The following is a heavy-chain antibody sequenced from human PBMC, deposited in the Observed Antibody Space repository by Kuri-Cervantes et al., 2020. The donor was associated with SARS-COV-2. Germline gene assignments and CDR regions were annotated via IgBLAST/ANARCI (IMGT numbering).Heavy chain of an antibody. CDR2: INHSGST. Sequence: SETLSLTCAVYGGSFSGYYWSWIRQPPGKGLEWIGEINHSGSTNYNPALKSRVTITVDTSKNQFSLKRSSVTAADTAVYYCSRGLGAVVGPGYWGQGTLVTVSS. V-gene: IGHV4-34*01. CDR3: SRGLGAVVGPGY. CDR1: GGSFSGYY. D-gene: IGHD6-19*01. J-gene: IGHJ4*02.